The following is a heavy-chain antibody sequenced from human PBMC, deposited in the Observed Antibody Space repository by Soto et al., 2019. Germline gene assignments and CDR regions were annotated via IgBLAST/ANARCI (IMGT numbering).Heavy chain of an antibody. CDR3: ASYYYDTSGYGTASGLGFYFDY. Sequence: QVQLVESGGGVVQPGRSLRLSCVASGLTFSNYGMHWVRQAPGKGLEWVALIWYDGSKKDYVDSVKGRFTISRDNSKNTLYLQMNSLRAEGTAVYYCASYYYDTSGYGTASGLGFYFDYWGQGTLVTVSS. CDR2: IWYDGSKK. V-gene: IGHV3-33*01. J-gene: IGHJ4*02. CDR1: GLTFSNYG. D-gene: IGHD3-22*01.